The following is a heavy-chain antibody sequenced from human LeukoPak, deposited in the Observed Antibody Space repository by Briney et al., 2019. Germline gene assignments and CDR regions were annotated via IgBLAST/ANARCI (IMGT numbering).Heavy chain of an antibody. J-gene: IGHJ4*02. D-gene: IGHD3-22*01. V-gene: IGHV5-51*01. CDR3: ARLYYYDSSGYYWGYYFDY. Sequence: SGESLKISCKGSGYSFTSYWIGWVRQMPGKGLEWMGIIYPGDSDTRYSPSFQGQVTISADKSTSTAYLQWSSLKASDTAMYYCARLYYYDSSGYYWGYYFDYWGQGTLVTVSS. CDR2: IYPGDSDT. CDR1: GYSFTSYW.